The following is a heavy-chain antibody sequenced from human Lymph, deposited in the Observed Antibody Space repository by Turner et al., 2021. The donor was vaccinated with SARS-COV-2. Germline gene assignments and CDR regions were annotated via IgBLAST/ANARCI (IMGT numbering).Heavy chain of an antibody. CDR1: GYTFTSYD. V-gene: IGHV1-8*01. J-gene: IGHJ5*02. D-gene: IGHD3-9*01. CDR2: MNPNSGNT. CDR3: ARAAQLTVWFAP. Sequence: QVQLVQSGAEVKKPGASVKVSCKASGYTFTSYDINLVRQATGQGLGWMGWMNPNSGNTGYEQKFQGRGTMTRNTSISTAYMELSSLRSEDTAVYYCARAAQLTVWFAPWGQGTLVTVSS.